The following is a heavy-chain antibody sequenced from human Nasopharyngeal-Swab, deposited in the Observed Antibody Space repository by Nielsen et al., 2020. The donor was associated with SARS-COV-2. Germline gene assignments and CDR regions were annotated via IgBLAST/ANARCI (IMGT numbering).Heavy chain of an antibody. CDR3: ARGRQYQLLFIFVEDAFDI. V-gene: IGHV4-61*01. D-gene: IGHD2-2*01. CDR1: GGSVSSGSYY. J-gene: IGHJ3*02. CDR2: IYYSGST. Sequence: SETLSLTCTVPGGSVSSGSYYWSWIRQPPGKGLEWIGYIYYSGSTNYNPSLKSRVTISVDTSKNQFSLKLSSVTAADTAVYYCARGRQYQLLFIFVEDAFDIWGQGTMVTVSS.